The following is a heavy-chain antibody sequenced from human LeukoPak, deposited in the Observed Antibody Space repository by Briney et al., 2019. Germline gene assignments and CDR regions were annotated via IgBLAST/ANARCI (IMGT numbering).Heavy chain of an antibody. CDR2: ISGGDGST. CDR1: GFTFSNYA. CDR3: AKGRGYCTGGSCYSDY. V-gene: IGHV3-23*01. D-gene: IGHD2-15*01. J-gene: IGHJ4*02. Sequence: GGSLRLSCAASGFTFSNYAMSWVRQAPGKGLEWVSTISGGDGSTYYADSVKGRFTISRDNSKNTLYLQMNSLRVEDTAIYYCAKGRGYCTGGSCYSDYWGQGTLVTVSS.